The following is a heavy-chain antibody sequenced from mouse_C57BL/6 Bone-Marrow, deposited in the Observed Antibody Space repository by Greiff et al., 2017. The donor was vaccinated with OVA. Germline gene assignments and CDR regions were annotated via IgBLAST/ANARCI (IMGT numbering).Heavy chain of an antibody. J-gene: IGHJ3*01. D-gene: IGHD1-1*01. CDR1: GFTFSSYG. CDR3: ARTPHYAWFAY. CDR2: ISSGGSYT. V-gene: IGHV5-6*01. Sequence: EVKLMESGEDLVKPGGSLKLSCAASGFTFSSYGMSWVRQTPDKRLEWVATISSGGSYTYYPDSVKGRFTISRDNAKNTLYLQMSSLKSEDTAMYYCARTPHYAWFAYWGQGTLVTVSA.